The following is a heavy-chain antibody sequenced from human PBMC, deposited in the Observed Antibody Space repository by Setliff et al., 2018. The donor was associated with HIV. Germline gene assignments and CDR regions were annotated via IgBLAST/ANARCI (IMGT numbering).Heavy chain of an antibody. CDR1: GGSISSYY. V-gene: IGHV4-4*07. CDR2: MYSSGST. CDR3: ARSKTFYDFWGGYYTHGAFKI. Sequence: SETLSLTCSVSGGSISSYYWSWIRQPAGKGLEWIGRMYSSGSTNYNPSLKSRVTMSVDTSKNQFSLNLSSVTAADTAVYYCARSKTFYDFWGGYYTHGAFKIWGLGTMVTVSS. D-gene: IGHD3-3*01. J-gene: IGHJ3*02.